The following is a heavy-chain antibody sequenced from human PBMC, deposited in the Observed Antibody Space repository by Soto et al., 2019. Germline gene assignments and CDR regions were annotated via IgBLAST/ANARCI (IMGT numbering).Heavy chain of an antibody. CDR1: GFSLTTGGMG. CDR2: IYWDDDK. J-gene: IGHJ3*02. Sequence: QITLKESGPTLVKPTQTLTLTCTFSGFSLTTGGMGVAWIRQPPGKALEWLALIYWDDDKRYSPSLKSRLTITKDTSKNQVVLTVTNMEAVDTAPYYCAYRPRYYSNSRRQKAGAFDIWGQGTLVTVSS. V-gene: IGHV2-5*02. D-gene: IGHD3-22*01. CDR3: AYRPRYYSNSRRQKAGAFDI.